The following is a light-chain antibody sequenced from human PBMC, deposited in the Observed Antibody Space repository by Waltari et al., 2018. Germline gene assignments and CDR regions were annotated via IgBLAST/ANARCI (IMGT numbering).Light chain of an antibody. J-gene: IGKJ5*01. CDR2: DAS. V-gene: IGKV3-11*01. Sequence: EIVLTQSPATLSLSPGERATLSCRASQSVSSYLAWYQQKPGQAPRLLIYDASNRATGSPARFSGSGSGTDFTLTISSLEPEDFAVYYCQQRSNWRNTFGQGTRLEIK. CDR1: QSVSSY. CDR3: QQRSNWRNT.